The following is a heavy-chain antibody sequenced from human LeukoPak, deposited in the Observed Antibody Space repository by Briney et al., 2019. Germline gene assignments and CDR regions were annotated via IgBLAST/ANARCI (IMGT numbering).Heavy chain of an antibody. CDR2: ISSSGSTI. D-gene: IGHD5-12*01. J-gene: IGHJ4*02. Sequence: GGSLRLSCAASGFTFSDYYMSWIRQAPGKGLEWVSYISSSGSTIYYADSVKGRFTISRDNAKNSLYLQMNSLRAEDTAVYYCARDRAPHPIVATPVGFDHWGQGTLVTVSS. V-gene: IGHV3-11*01. CDR3: ARDRAPHPIVATPVGFDH. CDR1: GFTFSDYY.